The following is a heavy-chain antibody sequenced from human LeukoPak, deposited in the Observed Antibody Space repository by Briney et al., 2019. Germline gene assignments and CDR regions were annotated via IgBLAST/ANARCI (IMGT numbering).Heavy chain of an antibody. Sequence: ASVKVSCKASGYTFTGYYMHWVRQAPGQGLEWMGWINPNSGGTDYAQKFQGRVTMTRDTSISTVYMEVSRLRSDDTAVYYCARDYDDSSGYSRFDPWGQGTLVTVSS. V-gene: IGHV1-2*02. J-gene: IGHJ5*02. CDR1: GYTFTGYY. CDR2: INPNSGGT. CDR3: ARDYDDSSGYSRFDP. D-gene: IGHD3-22*01.